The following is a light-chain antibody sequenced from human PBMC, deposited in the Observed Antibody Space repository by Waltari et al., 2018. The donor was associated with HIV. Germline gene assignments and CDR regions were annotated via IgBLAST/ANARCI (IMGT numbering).Light chain of an antibody. CDR3: QQYYTTLWT. CDR2: WES. J-gene: IGKJ1*01. Sequence: DIVMTQSPASVAVSLGEKATMKCKSSQSLLHISNRRHFLSWYQQKPGQRPKLLISWESSRESGVPDRFTGGGSGTDFNLTITSVQAEDVGFYFCQQYYTTLWTFGQGTKVEV. CDR1: QSLLHISNRRHF. V-gene: IGKV4-1*01.